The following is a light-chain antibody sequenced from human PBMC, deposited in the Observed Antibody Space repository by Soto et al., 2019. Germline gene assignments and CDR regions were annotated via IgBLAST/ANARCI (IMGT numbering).Light chain of an antibody. Sequence: QAAVTQESSLTVSPGGTVTLTCGSSTGAVTSGHYPYWFQQRPGQAPKTLIYDTSSKHSWTPARFSGSLLGGRAALTLAGAQPEDEADYYCLLSFSDGRGIFGGGTKLTVL. CDR1: TGAVTSGHY. V-gene: IGLV7-46*01. CDR2: DTS. CDR3: LLSFSDGRGI. J-gene: IGLJ2*01.